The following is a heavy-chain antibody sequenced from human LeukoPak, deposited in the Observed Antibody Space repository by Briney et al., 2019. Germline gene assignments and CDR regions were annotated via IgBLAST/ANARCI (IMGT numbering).Heavy chain of an antibody. CDR2: ISSSSSYI. CDR1: GFTFSSYS. V-gene: IGHV3-21*01. CDR3: ARGDTAMVTMDY. J-gene: IGHJ4*02. Sequence: PGGSLRLSCAASGFTFSSYSMNWVRQAPGKGLEWVSSISSSSSYIYYADSVKGRFTISRDNAKNSLYLQMNSLRAEDTAVYYCARGDTAMVTMDYWGQGTLVTVSS. D-gene: IGHD5-18*01.